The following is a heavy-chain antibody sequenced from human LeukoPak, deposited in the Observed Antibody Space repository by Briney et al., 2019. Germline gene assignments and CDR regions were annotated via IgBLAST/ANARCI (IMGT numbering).Heavy chain of an antibody. D-gene: IGHD3-3*01. CDR2: INPNSGGT. CDR3: ARPGGTYYDFWTFDY. CDR1: GHTFTGYY. Sequence: ASVNVSCKASGHTFTGYYMHWVRQAPGQGLEWMGWINPNSGGTNYAQKFQGRVTMTRDTSISTAYMELSRLRSDDTAVYYCARPGGTYYDFWTFDYWGQGTLVTVSS. V-gene: IGHV1-2*02. J-gene: IGHJ4*02.